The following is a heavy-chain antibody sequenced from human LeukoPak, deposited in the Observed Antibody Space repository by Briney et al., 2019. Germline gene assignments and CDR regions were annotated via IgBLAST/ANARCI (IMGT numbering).Heavy chain of an antibody. CDR3: ARAETHYDVLTGHNGNYYYGMDV. CDR1: GYSISSSNW. CDR2: IYYSGST. J-gene: IGHJ6*02. Sequence: SDTLSLTCAVSGYSISSSNWWGWIRPPPGKGLELIGYIYYSGSTYYNPSLKSRVTISIDTSKNQFSLRLSSVIAADTAVYYCARAETHYDVLTGHNGNYYYGMDVWGQGTTVTVSS. V-gene: IGHV4-28*03. D-gene: IGHD3-9*01.